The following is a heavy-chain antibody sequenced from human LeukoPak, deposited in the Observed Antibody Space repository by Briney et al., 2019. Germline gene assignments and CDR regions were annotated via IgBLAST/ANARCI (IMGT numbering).Heavy chain of an antibody. D-gene: IGHD1-14*01. CDR1: GYTFTSYG. CDR3: ARGGLTGRFRTVYYYGMDV. V-gene: IGHV1-18*01. CDR2: ISAYNGNA. Sequence: ASVKVSCKASGYTFTSYGISWVRQAPGQGLEWMGWISAYNGNANYAQKLQGGVTMTTDTSTSTAYMELRSLRSDDTAVYYCARGGLTGRFRTVYYYGMDVWGQGTTVTVSS. J-gene: IGHJ6*02.